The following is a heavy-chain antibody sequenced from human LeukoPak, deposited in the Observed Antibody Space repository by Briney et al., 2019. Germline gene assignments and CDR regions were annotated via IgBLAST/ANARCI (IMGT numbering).Heavy chain of an antibody. J-gene: IGHJ6*03. V-gene: IGHV4-34*01. CDR3: ARLLRYYYYYMDV. D-gene: IGHD1-26*01. CDR2: INHSGST. CDR1: GGSFSGYY. Sequence: SETLSLTCAVYGGSFSGYYWSWIRQPPGKGLEWIGEINHSGSTNYNPSLKSRVTISVDTSKNQFSLKLSSVTAADTAVYYCARLLRYYYYYMDVWGKGTTVTISS.